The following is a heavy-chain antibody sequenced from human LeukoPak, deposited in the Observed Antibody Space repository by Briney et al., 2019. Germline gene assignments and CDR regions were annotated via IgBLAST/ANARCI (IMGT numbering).Heavy chain of an antibody. J-gene: IGHJ4*02. CDR1: GFTFSSYA. CDR3: AKGTIIHLSVLGELWFGELSY. D-gene: IGHD3-10*01. V-gene: IGHV3-23*01. CDR2: ISGSGGST. Sequence: SGGFLRLSCSASGFTFSSYAMSWVRQAPGKGLEWVSAISGSGGSTYYADSVKGRFTISRDNSKNTLYLQMNSLRAEDTAVYYCAKGTIIHLSVLGELWFGELSYWGQGTLVTVSS.